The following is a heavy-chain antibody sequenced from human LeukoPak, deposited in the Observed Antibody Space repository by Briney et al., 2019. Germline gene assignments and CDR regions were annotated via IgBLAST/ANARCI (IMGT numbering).Heavy chain of an antibody. CDR2: IKQDGSEK. D-gene: IGHD2-2*01. V-gene: IGHV3-7*01. CDR1: GFTFSNYW. J-gene: IGHJ4*02. Sequence: GGSLRLSCAASGFTFSNYWVSWVRQAPGKGLEWVANIKQDGSEKYYEDSVKGRFTISRDNAKKSLYLQMNSLRAEDTAVYYCARDSQVVPAADPLDYWGQGTLVTVSS. CDR3: ARDSQVVPAADPLDY.